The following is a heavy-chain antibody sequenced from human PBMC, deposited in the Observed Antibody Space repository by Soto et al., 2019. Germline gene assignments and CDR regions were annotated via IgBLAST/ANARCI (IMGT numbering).Heavy chain of an antibody. CDR3: ARETSSGRRDRLAY. CDR1: GFTVSNHG. CDR2: IRHDGSNR. D-gene: IGHD3-22*01. Sequence: QVNRVESGGGVVQPGRSLRLSCAASGFTVSNHGMHWVRQAPGKGLEGVALIRHDGSNRFYADSVRGRFTISRDISENTVLLQMNSLRAEDTAVYYCARETSSGRRDRLAYWGQGTLVTVSS. V-gene: IGHV3-33*01. J-gene: IGHJ4*02.